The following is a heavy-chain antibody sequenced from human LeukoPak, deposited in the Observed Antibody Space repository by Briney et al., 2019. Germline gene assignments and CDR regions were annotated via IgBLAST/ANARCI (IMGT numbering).Heavy chain of an antibody. Sequence: PSETLSLTCTVSGDSISSSYWSWIRQPPGKGLEWIGYIYYSGSTSYNPSLNSRVTISLDTSKNQFSLNLSSVTAADTAVYYCARRESSGFFDYWGQGTLVTVSS. D-gene: IGHD6-19*01. CDR2: IYYSGST. CDR3: ARRESSGFFDY. J-gene: IGHJ4*02. V-gene: IGHV4-59*08. CDR1: GDSISSSY.